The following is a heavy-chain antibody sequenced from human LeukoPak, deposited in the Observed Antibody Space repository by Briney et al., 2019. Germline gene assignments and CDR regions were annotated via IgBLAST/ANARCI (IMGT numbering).Heavy chain of an antibody. J-gene: IGHJ6*03. Sequence: PSETLSLTCAVYGGSFSGYYWSWIRQPPGKGLEWIGEINHSGSTNYNPSLKGRVTISVDTSKSQFSLEVTSVTAADTAIYYCAGGIGDYYYYYYMDVWGKGTTVTVSS. CDR3: AGGIGDYYYYYYMDV. CDR1: GGSFSGYY. D-gene: IGHD3-3*01. CDR2: INHSGST. V-gene: IGHV4-34*01.